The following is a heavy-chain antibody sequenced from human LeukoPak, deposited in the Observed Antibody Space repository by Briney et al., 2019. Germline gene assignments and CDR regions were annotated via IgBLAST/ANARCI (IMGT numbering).Heavy chain of an antibody. Sequence: SETLSLTCTVSGGSISSGGYYRSWMRQPPGKGLEWIGYIYHSGSTYYNPSLKSRVTISVDRSKNQFSLKLSSVTAADTAVYYCARSMRTTSWPYYFDYWGQGTLVTVSS. D-gene: IGHD1-7*01. CDR2: IYHSGST. CDR3: ARSMRTTSWPYYFDY. CDR1: GGSISSGGYY. V-gene: IGHV4-30-2*01. J-gene: IGHJ4*02.